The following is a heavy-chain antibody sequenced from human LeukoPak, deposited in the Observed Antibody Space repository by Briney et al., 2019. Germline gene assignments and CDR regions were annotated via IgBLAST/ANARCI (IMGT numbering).Heavy chain of an antibody. CDR1: GFTFSSYG. CDR2: IWYDGSNK. CDR3: VKGAAYHLGDAFDI. Sequence: GGSLRLSCAASGFTFSSYGMHWVRQAPGKVLEWVAVIWYDGSNKYYADSVKGRFTISRDNSKNTLYLQMNSLRAEDTALYYCVKGAAYHLGDAFDIWGQGTMVTVSS. D-gene: IGHD2-15*01. V-gene: IGHV3-30*02. J-gene: IGHJ3*02.